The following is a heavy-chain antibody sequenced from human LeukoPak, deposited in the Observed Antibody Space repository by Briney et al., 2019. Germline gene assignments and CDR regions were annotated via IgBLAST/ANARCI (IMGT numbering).Heavy chain of an antibody. Sequence: QPGGSLRLSCAASGFTFSGYSMSWVRQAPGKGLEWVAHIKQGGSETSYVDSVKGRFTVSRDNAKNSVYLQMNSLRAEDTAVYYCATSRYCTSGGCYSSGYWGQGILVTVSS. CDR2: IKQGGSET. V-gene: IGHV3-7*01. CDR3: ATSRYCTSGGCYSSGY. J-gene: IGHJ4*02. CDR1: GFTFSGYS. D-gene: IGHD2-15*01.